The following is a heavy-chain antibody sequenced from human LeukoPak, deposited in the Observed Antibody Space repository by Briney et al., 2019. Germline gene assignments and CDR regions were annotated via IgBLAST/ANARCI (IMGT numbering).Heavy chain of an antibody. D-gene: IGHD6-19*01. CDR1: GYTFTGYY. V-gene: IGHV1-2*02. CDR3: ARVSIAVAGTYVWFDP. Sequence: ASVKVSCKASGYTFTGYYMHWVRQAPGQGLEWMGWINPNSGGTNYAQKFQGRVTMTRDTSISTAYMELSRLRSDDTAVYYCARVSIAVAGTYVWFDPWGQGTLVTVSS. J-gene: IGHJ5*02. CDR2: INPNSGGT.